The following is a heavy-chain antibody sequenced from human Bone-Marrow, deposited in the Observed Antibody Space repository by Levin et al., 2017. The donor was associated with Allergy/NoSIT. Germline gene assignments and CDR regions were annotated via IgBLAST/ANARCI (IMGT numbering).Heavy chain of an antibody. CDR1: GFTFSSYE. V-gene: IGHV3-48*03. Sequence: GGSLRLSCAASGFTFSSYEMNWVRQAPGKGLEWVSYISSSGSTIYYADSVKGRFTISRDNAKNSLYLQMNSLRAEDTAVYYCARGQSLGYCSGGSCFDFDYWGQGTLVTVSS. D-gene: IGHD2-15*01. CDR3: ARGQSLGYCSGGSCFDFDY. J-gene: IGHJ4*02. CDR2: ISSSGSTI.